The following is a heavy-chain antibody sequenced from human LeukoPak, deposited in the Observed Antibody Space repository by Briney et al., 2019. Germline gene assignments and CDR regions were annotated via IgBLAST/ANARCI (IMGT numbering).Heavy chain of an antibody. CDR2: INPNSGGT. Sequence: ASVKVSCKASGYTFTGYYMHWVRQAPGQGLEWMGWINPNSGGTNYAQKFQGRVTMTRDTSISTAYMELSRLRSDDTAVYYCARRGLMAGGSYYYYYYMDVWGKGTTVTVSS. D-gene: IGHD1-26*01. V-gene: IGHV1-2*02. J-gene: IGHJ6*03. CDR3: ARRGLMAGGSYYYYYYMDV. CDR1: GYTFTGYY.